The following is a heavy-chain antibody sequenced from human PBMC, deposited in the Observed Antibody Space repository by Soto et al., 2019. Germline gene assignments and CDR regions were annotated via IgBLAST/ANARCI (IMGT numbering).Heavy chain of an antibody. CDR3: IFSTAGV. V-gene: IGHV3-74*01. CDR1: GFTFSSHW. CDR2: INADGSST. D-gene: IGHD3-3*01. J-gene: IGHJ6*01. Sequence: EVQLVESGGGLVEPGESLRLSCVASGFTFSSHWMHWVRQAPGKGLVWVSGINADGSSTNSADSVKGRFTISRDNAKNTLYLQMYSLRAEDTAVYFCIFSTAGVWGQGTTVTVSS.